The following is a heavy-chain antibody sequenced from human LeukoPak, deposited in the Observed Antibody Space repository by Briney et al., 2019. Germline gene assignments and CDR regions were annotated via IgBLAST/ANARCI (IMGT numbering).Heavy chain of an antibody. V-gene: IGHV3-48*02. CDR1: GFTFSSYS. Sequence: GGSQRLSCAASGFTFSSYSMNWVRQAPGKGLEWVSYISSSSSTIYYADSVKGRFTISRDNAKNSLYLQMNSLRDEDTAVYYCARVMPLNYGDYKRGAFDIWGQGTMVTVSS. CDR2: ISSSSSTI. J-gene: IGHJ3*02. CDR3: ARVMPLNYGDYKRGAFDI. D-gene: IGHD4-17*01.